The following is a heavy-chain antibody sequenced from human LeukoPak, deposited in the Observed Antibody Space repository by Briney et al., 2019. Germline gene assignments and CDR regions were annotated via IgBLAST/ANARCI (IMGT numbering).Heavy chain of an antibody. J-gene: IGHJ3*02. CDR3: ARADFWSGYDAFDI. V-gene: IGHV1-8*01. CDR2: MNPNSGNT. D-gene: IGHD3-3*01. CDR1: GYTFTSYD. Sequence: ASVTVSCKASGYTFTSYDINWVRQATGQGLEWMGWMNPNSGNTGYAQKFQGRITMTRNTSISTAYMELSSLRSEDTAVYYCARADFWSGYDAFDIWGQGTMVTVSS.